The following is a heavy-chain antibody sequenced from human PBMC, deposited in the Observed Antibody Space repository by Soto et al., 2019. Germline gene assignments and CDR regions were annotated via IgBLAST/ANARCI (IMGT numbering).Heavy chain of an antibody. D-gene: IGHD3-22*01. V-gene: IGHV4-39*01. Sequence: SETLSLTCTVSGGSISSSSYYWGWIRQPPGKGLEWIGSIYYSGSTYYNPSLKSRVTISVDTSKNQFSLKLSSVTAADTAVYYCARLGYYDSRPFYWGQGTLVTVSS. CDR1: GGSISSSSYY. J-gene: IGHJ4*02. CDR3: ARLGYYDSRPFY. CDR2: IYYSGST.